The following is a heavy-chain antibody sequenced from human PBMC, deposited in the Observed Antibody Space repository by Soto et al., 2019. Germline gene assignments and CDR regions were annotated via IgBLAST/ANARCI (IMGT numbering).Heavy chain of an antibody. CDR3: VGGQYYFDY. D-gene: IGHD3-10*01. CDR1: EFPSPTYG. CDR2: ISYDGRNK. J-gene: IGHJ4*02. Sequence: QVQLVESGAGGARPGGSLNFSCEASEFPSPTYGLHWVPGGPGKGLRWVEVISYDGRNKYYADSVKGRFTISRDNSKNTLYLQMNSLRPEDTALYYCVGGQYYFDYRGQGTLVTVSS. V-gene: IGHV3-30*03.